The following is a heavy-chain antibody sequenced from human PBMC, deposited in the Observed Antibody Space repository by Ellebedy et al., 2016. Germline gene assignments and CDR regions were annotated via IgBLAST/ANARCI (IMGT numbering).Heavy chain of an antibody. V-gene: IGHV1-18*01. CDR2: NSNT. J-gene: IGHJ4*02. CDR1: SHTSRIYD. CDR3: ARGARDGVGASEAHYDR. Sequence: ASVKVSXKASSHTSRIYDINWVRQAPGQGLEWLGGNSNTNFARKFQGRVTVTTDSSTNTAYLELRTLTFDDTALYYCARGARDGVGASEAHYDRWGQGTLVTVSS. D-gene: IGHD1-26*01.